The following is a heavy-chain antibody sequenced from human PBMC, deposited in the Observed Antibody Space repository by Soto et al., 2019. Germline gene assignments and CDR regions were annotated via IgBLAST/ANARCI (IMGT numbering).Heavy chain of an antibody. J-gene: IGHJ3*01. Sequence: VQLVESGGGLVKPGGSLRLSCAASGFTFSDYSINWVRQAPGKGLERVSFISSGGSYINYADSVRGRFTISRDNAKSSLYMHMSSLRPEDTAVYFCARQGWCTSASCNRAFDLWGQGTKVTVSA. CDR2: ISSGGSYI. CDR3: ARQGWCTSASCNRAFDL. V-gene: IGHV3-21*06. D-gene: IGHD2-8*01. CDR1: GFTFSDYS.